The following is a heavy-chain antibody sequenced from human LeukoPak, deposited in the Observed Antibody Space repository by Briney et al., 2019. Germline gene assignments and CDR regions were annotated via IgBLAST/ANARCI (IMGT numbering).Heavy chain of an antibody. CDR2: INPSGGST. J-gene: IGHJ4*02. Sequence: ASVKVSCKASGYSFTGHYMHWVRQAPGQGLEWMGIINPSGGSTSYAQKFQGRVTMTRDMSTSTVYMELSSLRSEDTAVYYCARGTALSDGDLAYFFDYWGQGTLVTVSS. V-gene: IGHV1-46*01. CDR1: GYSFTGHY. CDR3: ARGTALSDGDLAYFFDY. D-gene: IGHD4-17*01.